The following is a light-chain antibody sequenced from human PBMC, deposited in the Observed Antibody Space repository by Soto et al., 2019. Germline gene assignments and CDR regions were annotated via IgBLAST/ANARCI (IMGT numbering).Light chain of an antibody. Sequence: QSVLTQPASVSGSPGQSITLLCTGTSSDFAIYTSVSWYQQHPGKAPKLMIHDVTNRPSGFSGRFSGSRSGNTASLTISGLQAEDDYDYYCSSFTSSRSYVFGPGTKLTVL. V-gene: IGLV2-14*01. CDR3: SSFTSSRSYV. CDR2: DVT. CDR1: SSDFAIYTS. J-gene: IGLJ1*01.